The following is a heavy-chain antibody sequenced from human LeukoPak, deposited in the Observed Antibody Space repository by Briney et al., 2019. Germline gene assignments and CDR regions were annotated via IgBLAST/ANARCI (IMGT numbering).Heavy chain of an antibody. J-gene: IGHJ6*02. CDR1: GGTFSSYA. Sequence: KVSCKASGGTFSSYAISWVRQAPGQGLEWMGRIIPILGIANYAQKFQGRVTITADESTSTAYMELSSLRSEDTAVYYCARNMNYYGSGSPDYYYYGMDVWGQGTTVTVSS. V-gene: IGHV1-69*04. CDR2: IIPILGIA. D-gene: IGHD3-10*01. CDR3: ARNMNYYGSGSPDYYYYGMDV.